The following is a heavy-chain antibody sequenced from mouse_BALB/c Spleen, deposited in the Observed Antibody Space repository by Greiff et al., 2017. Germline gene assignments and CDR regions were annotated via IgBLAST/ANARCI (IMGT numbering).Heavy chain of an antibody. V-gene: IGHV5-9-4*01. CDR2: ISSGGSYT. CDR3: ARDRGYGSYVGFAY. CDR1: GFTFSSYA. D-gene: IGHD2-10*02. J-gene: IGHJ3*01. Sequence: EVQVVESGGGLVKPGGSLKLSCAASGFTFSSYAMSWVRQSPEKRLEWVAEISSGGSYTYYPDTVTGRFTISRDNAKNTLYLEMSSLRSEDTAMYYCARDRGYGSYVGFAYWGQGTLVTVSA.